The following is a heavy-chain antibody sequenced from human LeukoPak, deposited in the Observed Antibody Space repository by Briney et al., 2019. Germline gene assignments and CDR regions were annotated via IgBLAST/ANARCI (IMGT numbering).Heavy chain of an antibody. CDR3: ARHHWASILGAFDI. CDR1: GGSFSGYY. Sequence: SETLSPTCAVYGGSFSGYYWSWIRQPPGKGLEWIGEINHSRSTNYNSSLKSRVTTSVDTSKNQFSLKLTSVTAADTAVYYCARHHWASILGAFDIWGQVTMVTVSS. D-gene: IGHD3-16*01. J-gene: IGHJ3*02. CDR2: INHSRST. V-gene: IGHV4-34*01.